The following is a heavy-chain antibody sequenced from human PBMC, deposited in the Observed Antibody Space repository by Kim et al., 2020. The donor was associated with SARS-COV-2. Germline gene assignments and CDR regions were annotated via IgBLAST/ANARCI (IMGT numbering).Heavy chain of an antibody. CDR3: ARRSAGSYFDY. D-gene: IGHD2-21*01. V-gene: IGHV4-31*03. CDR1: GGSISSAGDY. J-gene: IGHJ4*02. CDR2: IYYSGNT. Sequence: SETLSLTCTVSGGSISSAGDYWTWIRQLPGKDLQWIGYIYYSGNTYYNPSLQSRAIISIDTSKNQFSLELTSVTAGDTAVYYCARRSAGSYFDYWGQGALVTVSS.